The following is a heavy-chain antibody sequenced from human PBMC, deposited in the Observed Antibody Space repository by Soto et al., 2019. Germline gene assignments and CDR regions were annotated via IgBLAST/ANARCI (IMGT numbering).Heavy chain of an antibody. CDR1: GYTFTGYY. D-gene: IGHD3-22*01. Sequence: SVKVSCKASGYTFTGYYMHWVRQAPGQGLEWMGWINPNSGGTNYAQKFQGRVTMTRDTSISTAYMELSRLRSDDTAVYYCARAGDEYYYDSSGPAWGQGTLVTVSS. CDR2: INPNSGGT. J-gene: IGHJ5*02. V-gene: IGHV1-2*02. CDR3: ARAGDEYYYDSSGPA.